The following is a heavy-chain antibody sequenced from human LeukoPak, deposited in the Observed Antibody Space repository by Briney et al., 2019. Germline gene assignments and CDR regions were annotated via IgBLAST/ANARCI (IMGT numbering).Heavy chain of an antibody. J-gene: IGHJ4*02. CDR3: AKSRSGIAAAATNY. D-gene: IGHD6-13*01. V-gene: IGHV3-23*01. Sequence: GGSLRLSCAASGFTFSNYAMSWVRQAPGKGLEWVSGISGSGGSTYYADSVKGRFTISRDNSKNTLYLQMNSPRAVDTAIYYCAKSRSGIAAAATNYWGQGTLVTVSS. CDR2: ISGSGGST. CDR1: GFTFSNYA.